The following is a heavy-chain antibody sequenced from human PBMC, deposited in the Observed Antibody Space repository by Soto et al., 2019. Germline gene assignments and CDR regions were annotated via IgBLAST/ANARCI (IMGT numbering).Heavy chain of an antibody. D-gene: IGHD3-10*01. CDR2: IIPILGIA. CDR3: ARGGGGIYGSGSYSAYWFDP. V-gene: IGHV1-69*02. CDR1: GGTFSSYT. Sequence: QVQLVQSGAEVKKPGSSVKVSCKASGGTFSSYTISWVRQAPGQGLEWMGRIIPILGIANYAQKFQGRVTITEDKSTSTAYMELSSLRSEDTAVYYCARGGGGIYGSGSYSAYWFDPWGQGTLVTVSS. J-gene: IGHJ5*02.